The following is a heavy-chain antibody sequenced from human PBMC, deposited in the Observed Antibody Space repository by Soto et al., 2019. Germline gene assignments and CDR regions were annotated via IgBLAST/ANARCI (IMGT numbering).Heavy chain of an antibody. CDR1: GFTFSYDW. V-gene: IGHV3-15*01. J-gene: IGHJ3*02. CDR3: ATDPYYPEAFHI. Sequence: GGSLRLSCAASGFTFSYDWMSWVRQAPGKGLEWVGRVKSKSDGGTTDYAAPVKGRFTISRDDSKNTLFLEMNSLKTEDTALYYCATDPYYPEAFHIWGQGTMVTVSS. CDR2: VKSKSDGGTT. D-gene: IGHD3-10*01.